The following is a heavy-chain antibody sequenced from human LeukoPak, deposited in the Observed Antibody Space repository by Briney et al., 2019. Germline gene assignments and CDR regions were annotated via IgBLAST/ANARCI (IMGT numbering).Heavy chain of an antibody. Sequence: ASVKVSCKASGYTFTSYYMHWVRQAPGQGLEWMGIINPSGGSTSYAQKFQGRVTMTRDTSISTAYMELSRLRSDDTAVYYCAREGFLEWSQQRWFDPWGQGTLVTVSS. J-gene: IGHJ5*02. CDR2: INPSGGST. CDR3: AREGFLEWSQQRWFDP. V-gene: IGHV1-46*01. CDR1: GYTFTSYY. D-gene: IGHD3-3*01.